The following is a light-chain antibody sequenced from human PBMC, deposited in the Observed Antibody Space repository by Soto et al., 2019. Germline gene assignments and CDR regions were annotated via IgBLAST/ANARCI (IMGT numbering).Light chain of an antibody. CDR2: GIS. CDR1: PSVNSN. J-gene: IGKJ5*01. V-gene: IGKV3-15*01. Sequence: EMVMTQSPAILSVSPGQTATLSSRACPSVNSNYLAWYQQHPGQPPRLLIYGISTRATGIPARFSGSGSGTEFSLTISSLQSEDFAVYYCQQYSKWPITFGQGTRL. CDR3: QQYSKWPIT.